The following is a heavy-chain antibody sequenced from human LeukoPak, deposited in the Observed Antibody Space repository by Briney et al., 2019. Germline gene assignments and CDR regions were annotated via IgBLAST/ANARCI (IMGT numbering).Heavy chain of an antibody. CDR2: IYYSGST. CDR1: GGSVRSGSYY. Sequence: SETLSLTCTVSGGSVRSGSYYWSWIRQPPGKGLEWIGYIYYSGSTNYNPSLKSRVTISVDTSKNQFSLKLSSVTAADTAVYYCARVLGYYFDYWGQGTLVTVSS. J-gene: IGHJ4*02. CDR3: ARVLGYYFDY. D-gene: IGHD3-16*01. V-gene: IGHV4-61*01.